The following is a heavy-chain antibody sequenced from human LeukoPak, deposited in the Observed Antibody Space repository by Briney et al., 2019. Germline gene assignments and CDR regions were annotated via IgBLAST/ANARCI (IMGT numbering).Heavy chain of an antibody. V-gene: IGHV1-69*13. CDR2: IIPIFGTA. D-gene: IGHD6-13*01. Sequence: SVKVSCKASGGTFSSYAISWVRQAPGQGLEWMGGIIPIFGTANYAQKFQGRVTITADESTSTAYMELSSLRSEDTAVYYCALISMSSSWSRVDYYGMDVWGQGTTVTVSS. CDR3: ALISMSSSWSRVDYYGMDV. CDR1: GGTFSSYA. J-gene: IGHJ6*02.